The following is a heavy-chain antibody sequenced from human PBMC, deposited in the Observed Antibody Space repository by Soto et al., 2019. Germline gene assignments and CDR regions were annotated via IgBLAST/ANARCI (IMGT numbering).Heavy chain of an antibody. CDR3: AKGYCTNGGCSYYYYYYGMDD. D-gene: IGHD2-8*01. Sequence: LRLSCAASGFTFSSYAMSWVRQAPGKGLEWVSAISGSGGSTYYADSVKGRFTISRDNSKNKLYLQMNSLRAEDTAVYYCAKGYCTNGGCSYYYYYYGMDDWGQGTTVTVSS. CDR1: GFTFSSYA. CDR2: ISGSGGST. J-gene: IGHJ6*02. V-gene: IGHV3-23*01.